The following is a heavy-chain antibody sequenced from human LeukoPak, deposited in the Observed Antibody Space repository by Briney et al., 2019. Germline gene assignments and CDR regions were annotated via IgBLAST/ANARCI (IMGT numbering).Heavy chain of an antibody. CDR1: GGSFSGYY. J-gene: IGHJ5*02. D-gene: IGHD6-19*01. V-gene: IGHV4-34*01. Sequence: SETLSLTCAVCGGSFSGYYWSWIRQPPGKGLEWIGEINHSGSTNYNPSLKSRVTISVDTSKNQFSLKLSSVTAADTAVYYCATPGYSSGWYDHWGQGTLVTVSS. CDR3: ATPGYSSGWYDH. CDR2: INHSGST.